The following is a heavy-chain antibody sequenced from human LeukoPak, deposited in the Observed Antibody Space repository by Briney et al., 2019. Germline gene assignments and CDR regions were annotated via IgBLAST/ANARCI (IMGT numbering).Heavy chain of an antibody. D-gene: IGHD6-13*01. Sequence: PSETLSLTCTVSGGSISSSSYYWGWIRQPPGKGLEWIGSIYYSGSTYYNPSLKSRVTISVDTSKNQFSLKLSSVTAADTAVYYCARIAAAGLIDYWGQGTLVTVSS. CDR1: GGSISSSSYY. J-gene: IGHJ4*02. CDR2: IYYSGST. V-gene: IGHV4-39*01. CDR3: ARIAAAGLIDY.